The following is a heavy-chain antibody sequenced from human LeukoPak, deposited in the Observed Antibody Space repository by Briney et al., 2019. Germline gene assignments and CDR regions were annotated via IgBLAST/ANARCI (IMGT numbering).Heavy chain of an antibody. CDR1: GYTFTGYY. J-gene: IGHJ4*02. CDR2: INPNSGGT. V-gene: IGHV1-2*02. CDR3: ARDPGYATFTRRDY. D-gene: IGHD5-12*01. Sequence: GASVKVSCKASGYTFTGYYMHWVRQAPGQGLEWMGWINPNSGGTNYAQKFQGRVTMTRDTSISTAYMELSRLRSDDTAVYYCARDPGYATFTRRDYWGQGTLVTVSS.